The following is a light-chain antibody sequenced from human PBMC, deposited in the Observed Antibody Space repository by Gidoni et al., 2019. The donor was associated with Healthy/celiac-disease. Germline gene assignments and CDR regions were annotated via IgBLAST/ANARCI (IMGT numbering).Light chain of an antibody. CDR1: QSISSY. CDR2: AAS. CDR3: QKSYSTPPFT. J-gene: IGKJ3*01. Sequence: DIQMTQSPSSLSASVGDRVTITCRASQSISSYLNWYQQKPGKAPKLLIYAASSLQSGVPSRFSGSGSGTDVTLTISSLQPEDFATYYCQKSYSTPPFTFGPGTKVDIK. V-gene: IGKV1-39*01.